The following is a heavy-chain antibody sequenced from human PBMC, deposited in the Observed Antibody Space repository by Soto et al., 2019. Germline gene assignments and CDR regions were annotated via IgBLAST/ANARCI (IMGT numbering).Heavy chain of an antibody. CDR3: ARVLVGATPVDY. V-gene: IGHV3-74*01. CDR2: INSDGTST. Sequence: GGSLRLSCEASGFAFGNYWMHWVRQAPGKGLVWVSRINSDGTSTSYADSVKGRFTISRDNSKNTLYLQMNSLRSEDTAVYYCARVLVGATPVDYWGQGTLVTVSS. D-gene: IGHD1-26*01. J-gene: IGHJ4*02. CDR1: GFAFGNYW.